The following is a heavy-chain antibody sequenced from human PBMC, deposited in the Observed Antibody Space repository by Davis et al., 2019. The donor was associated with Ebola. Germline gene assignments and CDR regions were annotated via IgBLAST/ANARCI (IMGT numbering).Heavy chain of an antibody. J-gene: IGHJ6*02. CDR1: GFTFSSYS. CDR3: ARDDTWVLVREIWSGYPLNGMDV. V-gene: IGHV3-48*01. D-gene: IGHD3-3*01. CDR2: ISSSSSTI. Sequence: GESLKISCAASGFTFSSYSMNWVRQAPGKGLEWVSYISSSSSTIYYADSVKGRFTISRDNAKNSLYLQMNSLRAEDTAVYYCARDDTWVLVREIWSGYPLNGMDVWGQGTTVTVSS.